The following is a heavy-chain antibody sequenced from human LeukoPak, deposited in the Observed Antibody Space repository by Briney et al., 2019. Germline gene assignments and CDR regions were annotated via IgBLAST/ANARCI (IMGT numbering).Heavy chain of an antibody. Sequence: GGSLRLSCAASGFTFSSYAMSWVRQAPGKGLEWVSAISGSGGSTYYADSVKGRFTISRDNSKNTLYLQMNSLRAEDTAVYYCAKEYGMLLEWLLRGPFDYWGQGTLVTVSS. CDR3: AKEYGMLLEWLLRGPFDY. V-gene: IGHV3-23*01. CDR2: ISGSGGST. D-gene: IGHD3-3*01. CDR1: GFTFSSYA. J-gene: IGHJ4*02.